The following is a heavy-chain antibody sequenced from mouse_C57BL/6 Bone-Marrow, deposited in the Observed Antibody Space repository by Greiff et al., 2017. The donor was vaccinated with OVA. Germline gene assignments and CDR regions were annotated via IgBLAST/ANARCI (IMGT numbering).Heavy chain of an antibody. Sequence: VQLQQSGAELVRPGTSVQVSCKASGYAFTNYLIEWVKQRPGQGLEWIGVINPGSGGTNYNEKFKGKATLTADKSSSTAYMQLSSLTSEDSAVYFCARRGTTVVEGYFDVWGTGTTVTVSS. CDR3: ARRGTTVVEGYFDV. J-gene: IGHJ1*03. V-gene: IGHV1-54*01. CDR1: GYAFTNYL. D-gene: IGHD1-1*01. CDR2: INPGSGGT.